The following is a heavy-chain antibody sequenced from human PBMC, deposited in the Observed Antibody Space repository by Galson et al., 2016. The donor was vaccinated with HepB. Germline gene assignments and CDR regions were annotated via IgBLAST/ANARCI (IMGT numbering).Heavy chain of an antibody. CDR1: GYTFTSYG. D-gene: IGHD3-22*01. CDR3: ARDWNYYDTSGYRPYGMDV. Sequence: SVKVSCKASGYTFTSYGITWVRQAPGQGLEWMGWISVYNGNTKYAQKLQGRVTMTTDTSSSTAYMELRSLRSDDTAVYYCARDWNYYDTSGYRPYGMDVWGQGTTVTVSS. V-gene: IGHV1-18*04. J-gene: IGHJ6*02. CDR2: ISVYNGNT.